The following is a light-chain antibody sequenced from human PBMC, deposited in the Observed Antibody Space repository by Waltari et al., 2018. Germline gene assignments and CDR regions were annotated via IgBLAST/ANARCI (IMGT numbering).Light chain of an antibody. CDR1: QGITTY. CDR3: QQLNNYPFT. V-gene: IGKV1-9*01. J-gene: IGKJ3*01. Sequence: DIQLTQSPSFLSASVGDRVTITCRASQGITTYVAWYQQKTGKAPKLLIYDASTLQGGVPSRFSGSGSGTEFTLTISSLQPEDFATYYCQQLNNYPFTFGPGTKVHIK. CDR2: DAS.